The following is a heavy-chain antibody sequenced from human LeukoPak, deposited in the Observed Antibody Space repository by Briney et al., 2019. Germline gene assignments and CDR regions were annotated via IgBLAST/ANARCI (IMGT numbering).Heavy chain of an antibody. V-gene: IGHV3-23*01. CDR1: GFTFSSYA. CDR2: FCGSGGST. CDR3: ARDITRVRGYWGMDV. J-gene: IGHJ6*01. Sequence: GGSLRLSCAASGFTFSSYAMSWVLPAPGTGVEWVSPFCGSGGSTYYADSVRGGFTISRDTSKNTRCLQMNSLRAEDTAVYYCARDITRVRGYWGMDVWGQGTTVTVSS. D-gene: IGHD3-10*01.